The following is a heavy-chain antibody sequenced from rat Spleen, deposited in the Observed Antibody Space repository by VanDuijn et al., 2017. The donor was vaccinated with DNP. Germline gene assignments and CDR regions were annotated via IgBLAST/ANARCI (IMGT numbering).Heavy chain of an antibody. Sequence: EVQLQESGPGLVKPSQSLSLTCSVTGYSITSSYRWNWIRKFPGNKLEWMGYINSAGSTNYNPSLKSRISITRDTSKNQFFLQVNSVTTEDTANYYCARLSAISTHAMDAWGQGTSVTVSS. D-gene: IGHD1-2*01. CDR2: INSAGST. CDR3: ARLSAISTHAMDA. J-gene: IGHJ4*01. V-gene: IGHV3-3*01. CDR1: GYSITSSYR.